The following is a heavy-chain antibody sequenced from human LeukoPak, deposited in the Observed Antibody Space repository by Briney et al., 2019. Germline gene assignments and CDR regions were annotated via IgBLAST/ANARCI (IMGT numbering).Heavy chain of an antibody. CDR1: GGSFSGYY. Sequence: SETLSLTCAVYGGSFSGYYWSWIRQPPGKGLEWIGEINRSGSTNYNPSLKSRVTISVDTSKNQFSLKLSSVTAADTAVYYCASQPASSGYDQFDYWGQGTLVTVSS. J-gene: IGHJ4*02. CDR3: ASQPASSGYDQFDY. V-gene: IGHV4-34*01. CDR2: INRSGST. D-gene: IGHD3-22*01.